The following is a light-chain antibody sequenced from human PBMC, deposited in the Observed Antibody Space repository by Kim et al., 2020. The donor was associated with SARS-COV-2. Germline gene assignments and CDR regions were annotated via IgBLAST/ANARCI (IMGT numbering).Light chain of an antibody. Sequence: ASVGDRVTITCRASRSIGGLLAWYQQKPGKAPKLLIYEASTLKSGVPSRFSGSGSETEFTLTTSSLQPDDFATYYCQQYRSYPWTFRQGTKVDIK. CDR3: QQYRSYPWT. J-gene: IGKJ1*01. V-gene: IGKV1-5*03. CDR2: EAS. CDR1: RSIGGL.